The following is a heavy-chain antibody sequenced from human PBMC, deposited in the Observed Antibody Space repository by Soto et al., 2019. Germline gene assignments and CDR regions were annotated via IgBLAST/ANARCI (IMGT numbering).Heavy chain of an antibody. J-gene: IGHJ3*02. V-gene: IGHV3-23*01. Sequence: EVQLLESGGGLVQPGGSLRLSCAASGFTFSSYATSWVRQAPGKGLEWVSTISGGGGSTYYADSMKGRFTISRDNSKNTLYLQMNSLRAEDTAVYYCVSGGSGHVNDGFDIWGQGTMVTVSS. D-gene: IGHD2-15*01. CDR3: VSGGSGHVNDGFDI. CDR2: ISGGGGST. CDR1: GFTFSSYA.